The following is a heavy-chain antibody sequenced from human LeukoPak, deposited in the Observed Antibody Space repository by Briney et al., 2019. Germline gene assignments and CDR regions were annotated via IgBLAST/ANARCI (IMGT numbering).Heavy chain of an antibody. CDR2: INPSGGST. CDR3: ARDRGYYYGSGSYYSSGNAFDI. CDR1: GYTFTSYY. D-gene: IGHD3-10*01. V-gene: IGHV1-46*01. J-gene: IGHJ3*02. Sequence: ASVKVSCKASGYTFTSYYMHWVRQAPGRGLEWMGIINPSGGSTSYAQKFQGRVTMTRDTSTSTVYMELSSLRSEDTAVYYCARDRGYYYGSGSYYSSGNAFDIWGQGTMVTVSS.